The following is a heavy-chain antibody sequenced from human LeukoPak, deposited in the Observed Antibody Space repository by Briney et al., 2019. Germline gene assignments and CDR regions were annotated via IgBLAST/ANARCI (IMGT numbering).Heavy chain of an antibody. D-gene: IGHD2-21*02. CDR3: ARDLRQGYCGGDCYFDY. CDR1: GFTFSSYW. V-gene: IGHV3-7*01. J-gene: IGHJ4*02. Sequence: GGSLRLSCAASGFTFSSYWMSWVRQAPGKGLEWVANIKQDGSEKYYVDSVKGRFTISRDNAKNSLYLHMNSLRAEDTAVYYCARDLRQGYCGGDCYFDYWGQGTLVTVSS. CDR2: IKQDGSEK.